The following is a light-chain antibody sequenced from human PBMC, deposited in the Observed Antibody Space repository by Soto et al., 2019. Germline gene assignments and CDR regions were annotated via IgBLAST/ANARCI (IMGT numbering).Light chain of an antibody. Sequence: QTVVTQEPSLTVSPGGTVTLTCASSTGAVASDNYATWLQQKPGQAPRALIYSTSNKHSWTPARFSGSLFGGRATLTLSGVQPEDEADYYCGTWDSNLRGAYVFGTGTKVTVL. V-gene: IGLV7-43*01. CDR1: TGAVASDNY. CDR2: STS. CDR3: GTWDSNLRGAYV. J-gene: IGLJ1*01.